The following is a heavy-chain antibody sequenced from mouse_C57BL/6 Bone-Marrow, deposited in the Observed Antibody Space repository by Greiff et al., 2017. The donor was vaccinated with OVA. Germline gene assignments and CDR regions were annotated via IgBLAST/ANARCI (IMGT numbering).Heavy chain of an antibody. Sequence: VQLQQSGPVLVKPGASVKMSCKASGYTFTDYYMNWVKQSHGKSLEWIGVINPYNGGTSYNQKFKGKATLTVDKSSSTAYMELNSLTSEDSAVYYCASPYGNYEYWGQGTTLTVSS. CDR1: GYTFTDYY. CDR3: ASPYGNYEY. J-gene: IGHJ2*01. D-gene: IGHD2-10*02. V-gene: IGHV1-19*01. CDR2: INPYNGGT.